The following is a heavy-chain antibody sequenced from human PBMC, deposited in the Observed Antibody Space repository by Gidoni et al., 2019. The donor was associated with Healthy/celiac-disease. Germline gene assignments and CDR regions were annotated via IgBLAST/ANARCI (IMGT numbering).Heavy chain of an antibody. CDR2: ISYDGSNK. V-gene: IGHV3-30*18. CDR3: AKVVGYCSSTSCPVDY. Sequence: QVQLVESGGGVVQPGRSLRLSCAASGFTFSRYGMHWVRQAPGKGLEWVAVISYDGSNKYYADSVKGRFTISRDNSKNTLYLQMNSLRAEDTAVYYCAKVVGYCSSTSCPVDYWGQGTLVTVSS. J-gene: IGHJ4*02. CDR1: GFTFSRYG. D-gene: IGHD2-2*01.